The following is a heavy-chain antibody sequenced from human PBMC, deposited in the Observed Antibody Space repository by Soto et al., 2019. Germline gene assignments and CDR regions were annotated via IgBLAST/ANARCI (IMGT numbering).Heavy chain of an antibody. V-gene: IGHV4-31*03. CDR1: GGSISSGGYY. D-gene: IGHD3-3*01. Sequence: SETLSLTCTVSGGSISSGGYYWSWIRQHPGKGLEWIGYIYYSGSTYYNPSLKSRVTISVDTSKNQFSLKLSSVTAADTAVYYCARDVHYDFFAGHYFDYWGQGTLVTVSS. J-gene: IGHJ4*02. CDR3: ARDVHYDFFAGHYFDY. CDR2: IYYSGST.